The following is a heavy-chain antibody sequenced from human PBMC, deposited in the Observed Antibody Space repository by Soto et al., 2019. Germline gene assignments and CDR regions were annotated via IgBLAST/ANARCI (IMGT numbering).Heavy chain of an antibody. J-gene: IGHJ6*02. D-gene: IGHD3-3*01. CDR3: ARDWRSFGSPYYYYGMDV. CDR2: IYYSGST. V-gene: IGHV4-30-4*01. CDR1: GGSISSGDYY. Sequence: SETLSLTCTVSGGSISSGDYYWSWIRKPPGKGLEWIGYIYYSGSTYYNPSLKSRVTISVDTSKNQFSLKLSSVTAADTAVYYCARDWRSFGSPYYYYGMDVWGQGTTGTVSS.